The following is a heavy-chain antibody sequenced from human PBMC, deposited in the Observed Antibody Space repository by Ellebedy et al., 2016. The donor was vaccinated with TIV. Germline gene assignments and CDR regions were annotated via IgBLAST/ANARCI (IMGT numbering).Heavy chain of an antibody. CDR2: INQSGRT. J-gene: IGHJ4*02. CDR3: AEGRSGWYYFDY. D-gene: IGHD6-19*01. V-gene: IGHV4-34*01. Sequence: SETLSLTCAVYGGSFSGYYWSWIRQPPGKGLEWIGEINQSGRTNYSPSLKTRVTMSVDTSKNQFSLRLTSVTAADTAVYYCAEGRSGWYYFDYWGQGTPVTVSS. CDR1: GGSFSGYY.